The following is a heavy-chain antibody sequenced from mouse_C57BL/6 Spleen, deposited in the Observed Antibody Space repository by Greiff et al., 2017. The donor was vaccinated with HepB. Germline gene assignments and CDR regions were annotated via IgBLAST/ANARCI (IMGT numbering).Heavy chain of an antibody. CDR1: GYTFTDYY. CDR3: ARPYSNYWFDY. Sequence: QVQLKESGAELVRPGASVKLSCKASGYTFTDYYINWVKQRPGQGLEWIARIYPGSGNTYYNEKFKGKATMTAEKSSSTAYMQLSSLTSEDAAVYFCARPYSNYWFDYWGQGTLVTVSA. CDR2: IYPGSGNT. D-gene: IGHD2-5*01. V-gene: IGHV1-76*01. J-gene: IGHJ3*01.